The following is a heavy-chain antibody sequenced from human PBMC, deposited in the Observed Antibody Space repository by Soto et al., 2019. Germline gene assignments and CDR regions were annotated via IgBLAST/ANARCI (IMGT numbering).Heavy chain of an antibody. D-gene: IGHD3-9*01. J-gene: IGHJ2*01. CDR1: GGTIISNIYY. Sequence: SETLSLTCTVSGGTIISNIYYWGWIRKPPGKGLEWIGSIFHSGSTYYNPSLKSRVTMSVDTSKNQFSLKLSSVTAADTAVYYCARGGPDILTGRSYWYFDLWGRGTLVTVSS. V-gene: IGHV4-39*07. CDR2: IFHSGST. CDR3: ARGGPDILTGRSYWYFDL.